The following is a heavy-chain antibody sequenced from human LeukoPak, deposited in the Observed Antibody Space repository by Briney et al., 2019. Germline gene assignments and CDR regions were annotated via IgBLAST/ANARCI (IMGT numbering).Heavy chain of an antibody. Sequence: PGRSLRLSCAASGFTFSSYGMHWVRQAPGKGLEWVAVISYDGSSKYYADSVKGRFTISRDNSKNTLYLQMNSLRAEDTAVYYCATTRRMLVVAATPLDYWGQGTLVTVSS. CDR2: ISYDGSSK. D-gene: IGHD2-15*01. V-gene: IGHV3-30*03. J-gene: IGHJ4*02. CDR3: ATTRRMLVVAATPLDY. CDR1: GFTFSSYG.